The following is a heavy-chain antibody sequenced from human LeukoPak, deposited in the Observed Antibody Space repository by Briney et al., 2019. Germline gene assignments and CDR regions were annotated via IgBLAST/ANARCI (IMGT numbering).Heavy chain of an antibody. J-gene: IGHJ5*02. V-gene: IGHV1-8*01. D-gene: IGHD3-3*01. CDR3: ARGQMRRITIFGVVPKNWFDP. Sequence: ASVKVSCKASGYTFTSYDINWVRQATGQGLEWMGWMNPNSGNTGYAQKLQGRVTMTRNTSISTAYMELSSLRSEDTAVYYCARGQMRRITIFGVVPKNWFDPWGQGTLVTVSS. CDR1: GYTFTSYD. CDR2: MNPNSGNT.